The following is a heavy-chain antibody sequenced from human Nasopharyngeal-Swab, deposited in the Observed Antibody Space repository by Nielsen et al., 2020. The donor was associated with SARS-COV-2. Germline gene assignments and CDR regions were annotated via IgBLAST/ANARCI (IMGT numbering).Heavy chain of an antibody. V-gene: IGHV4-34*01. J-gene: IGHJ6*02. CDR3: ARVGSGFYGMDV. CDR2: INHSGST. D-gene: IGHD3-10*01. Sequence: ESLKISCAASGFTFSSYAMRWVRQPPGKGLEWIGEINHSGSTNYNPSLKSRVTISVDTSKNQFSLKLSSVTAADTAVYYCARVGSGFYGMDVWGQGTTVTVSS. CDR1: GFTFSSYA.